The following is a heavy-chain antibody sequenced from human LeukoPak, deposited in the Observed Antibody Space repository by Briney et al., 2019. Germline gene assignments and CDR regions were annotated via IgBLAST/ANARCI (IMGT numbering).Heavy chain of an antibody. Sequence: GGSLRLSCAASGFTFDSYAMSWVRQGPGQGPQWVSLIGGSGDGTFYSDSVKGRFTISRDNSKNTLYLQMSSLRAEDTAIYYCARVAMVRGVITRAPLDCWGQGALVTVSS. CDR3: ARVAMVRGVITRAPLDC. CDR2: IGGSGDGT. D-gene: IGHD3-10*01. J-gene: IGHJ4*02. V-gene: IGHV3-23*01. CDR1: GFTFDSYA.